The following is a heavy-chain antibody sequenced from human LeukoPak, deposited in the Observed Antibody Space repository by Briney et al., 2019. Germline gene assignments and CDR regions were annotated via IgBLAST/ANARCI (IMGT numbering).Heavy chain of an antibody. CDR1: GGSISSSSYY. Sequence: PSETLSLTCTVSGGSISSSSYYWGWVRQPPGKGLGFIEYIYYSGNTNSNPSLKTRVTISVDTSKNQFSLKLSSVTAADTAVYYCARDTAPSDSGTYWGQGTLVT. V-gene: IGHV4-61*05. CDR3: ARDTAPSDSGTY. CDR2: IYYSGNT. J-gene: IGHJ4*02. D-gene: IGHD3-10*01.